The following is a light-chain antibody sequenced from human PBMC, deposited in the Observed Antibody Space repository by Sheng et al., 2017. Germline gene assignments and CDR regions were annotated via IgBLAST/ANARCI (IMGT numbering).Light chain of an antibody. J-gene: IGKJ4*01. CDR2: DAS. CDR3: QQRNYWPLT. Sequence: EIVLTQSPGTLSLSPGERATLSCRASQSVSSYLAWYQQKPGQAPRLLIYDASNRATGIPARFSGSGSGTDFTLTISSLEPEDFAVYYCQQRNYWPLTFGGGTKVEI. V-gene: IGKV3-11*01. CDR1: QSVSSY.